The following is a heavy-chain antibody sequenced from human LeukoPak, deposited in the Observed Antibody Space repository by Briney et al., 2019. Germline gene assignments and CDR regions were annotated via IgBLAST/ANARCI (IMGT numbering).Heavy chain of an antibody. CDR2: IYGGGDT. CDR3: AKESGYYHC. D-gene: IGHD3-22*01. CDR1: GFTVNNNY. Sequence: GGSLRLSCAASGFTVNNNYVNWVRQAPGKGLEWVSIIYGGGDTSYADSVKGRFTISRDNSKNTVYPQMNSLRAEDTAVYYCAKESGYYHCWGQGALVTVSS. J-gene: IGHJ4*02. V-gene: IGHV3-53*01.